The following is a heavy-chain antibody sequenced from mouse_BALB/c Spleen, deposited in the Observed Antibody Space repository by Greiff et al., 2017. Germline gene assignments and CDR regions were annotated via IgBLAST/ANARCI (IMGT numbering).Heavy chain of an antibody. CDR3: ARDTPRPDY. CDR2: IRNKANGYTT. V-gene: IGHV7-3*02. CDR1: GFTFTDYY. Sequence: EVKLMESGGGLVQPGGSLRLSCATSGFTFTDYYMSWVRQPPGKALEWLGFIRNKANGYTTEYSASVKGRFTISRDNSQSILYLQMNTLRAEDSATYYCARDTPRPDYWGQGTTLTVAS. J-gene: IGHJ2*01.